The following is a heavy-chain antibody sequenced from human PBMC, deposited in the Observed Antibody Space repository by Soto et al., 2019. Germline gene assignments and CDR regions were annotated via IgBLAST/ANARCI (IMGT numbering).Heavy chain of an antibody. CDR2: ISYIGNT. CDR1: SGSISGYY. Sequence: QVHLQESGPGLVKPSETLSLTCTVSSGSISGYYWSWIRQPPGKGLECIGYISYIGNTHYNPSLVSRVTISIDTTKNPFSLKVTSVTAADTAVYYCARFDFGDYRGLDYWGQGTLVTVSS. CDR3: ARFDFGDYRGLDY. D-gene: IGHD4-17*01. J-gene: IGHJ4*02. V-gene: IGHV4-59*08.